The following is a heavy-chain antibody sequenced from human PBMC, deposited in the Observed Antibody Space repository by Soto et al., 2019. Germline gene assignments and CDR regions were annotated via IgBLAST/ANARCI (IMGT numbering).Heavy chain of an antibody. D-gene: IGHD6-19*01. CDR2: IYYSGST. CDR1: GGSISISSYY. CDR3: ARQGIAVDAEGRFDP. Sequence: AETLSLTCTFSGGSISISSYYWGWIRQPPGKGLEWIGSIYYSGSTYYNPSLKSRVTISVDTSKNQFSLKLSSVTAADTAVYYCARQGIAVDAEGRFDPWGQGTLVTVSS. J-gene: IGHJ5*02. V-gene: IGHV4-39*01.